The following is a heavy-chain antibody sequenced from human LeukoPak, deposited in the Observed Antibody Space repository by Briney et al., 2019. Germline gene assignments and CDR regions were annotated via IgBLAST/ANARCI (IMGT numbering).Heavy chain of an antibody. CDR1: GFTFSTYW. D-gene: IGHD3-16*01. V-gene: IGHV3-74*01. CDR2: IKSDGSDT. J-gene: IGHJ6*02. CDR3: ARGGGLDV. Sequence: GGSLRLSCAASGFTFSTYWMHWVRQAPGEGLAWVSRIKSDGSDTSYADSVKGRFTISRDNAKNSLYLQMSNLRAEDTAVYFCARGGGLDVWGQGATVTVSS.